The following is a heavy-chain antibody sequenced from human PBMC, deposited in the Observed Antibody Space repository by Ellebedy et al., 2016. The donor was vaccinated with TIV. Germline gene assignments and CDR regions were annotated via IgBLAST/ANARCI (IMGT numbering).Heavy chain of an antibody. CDR2: INRSGST. D-gene: IGHD1-26*01. J-gene: IGHJ4*02. V-gene: IGHV4-34*01. CDR3: ARSVGATDY. Sequence: SETLSLXXAVYGGSFSGYFWSWIRQPPGKGLEWIGEINRSGSTNYSPSLKSRVTISVDTSKNHFSLKLSSVTAADTAVYYCARSVGATDYWGQGTLVTVSS. CDR1: GGSFSGYF.